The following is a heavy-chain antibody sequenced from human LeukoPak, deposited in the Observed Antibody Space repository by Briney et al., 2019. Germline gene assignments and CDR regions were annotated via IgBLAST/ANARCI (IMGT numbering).Heavy chain of an antibody. J-gene: IGHJ4*02. CDR2: INHSGST. V-gene: IGHV4-34*01. Sequence: PSETLSLTCAVYGGSFSGYYWSWIRQPPGKGLEWIGEINHSGSTNYNPSLKSRVTISVDMSKNQFSLKLSSVTAADTAVYYCAREKAYYDFWSGFEWGQGTLVTVSS. CDR1: GGSFSGYY. CDR3: AREKAYYDFWSGFE. D-gene: IGHD3-3*01.